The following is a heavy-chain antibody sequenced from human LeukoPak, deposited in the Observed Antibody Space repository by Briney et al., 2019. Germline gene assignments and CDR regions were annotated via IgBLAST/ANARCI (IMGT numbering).Heavy chain of an antibody. CDR2: ISGSGGST. CDR3: AKDMFYDSSGYYYVFDY. D-gene: IGHD3-22*01. J-gene: IGHJ4*02. CDR1: GFTFSSYG. V-gene: IGHV3-23*01. Sequence: TGGSLRLSCAASGFTFSSYGMSWVRQAPGKGLEWVSAISGSGGSTYYADSVKGRFTISRDNSKNTLYLQMNNLRAEDTAVYYCAKDMFYDSSGYYYVFDYWGQGTLVTVSS.